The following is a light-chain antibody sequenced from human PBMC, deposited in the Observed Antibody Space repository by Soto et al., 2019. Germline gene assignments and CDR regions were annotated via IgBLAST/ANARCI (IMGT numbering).Light chain of an antibody. J-gene: IGLJ3*02. CDR3: SSYTSSSTPWV. CDR1: SSDVGGYNY. CDR2: EVS. V-gene: IGLV2-14*01. Sequence: QSALTQPASVSGSPGQSITISCTGTSSDVGGYNYVSWYQQHPGKAPKGIIYEVSNRPSGVSNRFSGSKSGNTASLTISGLQAEDEADYYCSSYTSSSTPWVFGGGTKVTVL.